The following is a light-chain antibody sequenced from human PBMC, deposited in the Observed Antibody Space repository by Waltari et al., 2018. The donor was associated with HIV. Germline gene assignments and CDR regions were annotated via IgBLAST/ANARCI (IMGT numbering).Light chain of an antibody. CDR3: SARDDILDGVI. V-gene: IGLV1-44*01. CDR1: IPSIGNNA. CDR2: SIR. J-gene: IGLJ2*01. Sequence: QSVLTQPPSASGTPGQRVTISCSGSIPSIGNNAVNWYQHLPGTAPKLLIYSIRQRPSGVPDRFSGSQSGTSASLAISGLQFEDEADYYCSARDDILDGVIFGGGTKLTVL.